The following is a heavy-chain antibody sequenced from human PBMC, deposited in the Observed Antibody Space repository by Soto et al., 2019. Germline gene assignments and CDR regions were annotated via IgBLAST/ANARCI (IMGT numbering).Heavy chain of an antibody. CDR2: IWYDGSNK. CDR1: GFTFSSYG. CDR3: AGCLLDIVVVSAAMHYYYGMDV. Sequence: QVQLVESGGGVVQPGRSLRLSCAASGFTFSSYGMHWVRQAPGKGLEWVAVIWYDGSNKYYADSVKGRFTISRDNSKNTLYRQMNSLEADDPAVYYWAGCLLDIVVVSAAMHYYYGMDVWGQGTTVTVSS. V-gene: IGHV3-33*01. D-gene: IGHD2-2*03. J-gene: IGHJ6*02.